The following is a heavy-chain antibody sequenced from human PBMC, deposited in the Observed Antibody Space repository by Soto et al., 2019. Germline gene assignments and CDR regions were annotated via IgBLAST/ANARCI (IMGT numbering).Heavy chain of an antibody. CDR2: ILYSGTT. CDR3: SSRITDAPT. D-gene: IGHD2-2*01. V-gene: IGHV4-4*02. J-gene: IGHJ5*02. Sequence: SETLSLTCAVSGGSISSGLWTWVRQPPGKGLEWIGEILYSGTTNYNSSLNSRVTISIDNSKKQFSLILSSVTAADTAVYYCSSRITDAPTWGQGTLVTVS. CDR1: GGSISSGL.